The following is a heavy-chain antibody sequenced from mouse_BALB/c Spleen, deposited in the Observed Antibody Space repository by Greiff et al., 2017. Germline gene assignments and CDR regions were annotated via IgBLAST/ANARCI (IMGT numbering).Heavy chain of an antibody. Sequence: EVKLMESGGGLVKPGGSLKLSCAASGFTFSSYAMSWVRQTPEKRLEWVASISSGGSTYYPDSVKGRFTISRDNARNILYLQMSSLRSEDTAMYYCARVDYYYGSSYRGFDYWGQGTTLTVSS. V-gene: IGHV5-6-5*01. CDR2: ISSGGST. CDR1: GFTFSSYA. J-gene: IGHJ2*01. D-gene: IGHD1-1*01. CDR3: ARVDYYYGSSYRGFDY.